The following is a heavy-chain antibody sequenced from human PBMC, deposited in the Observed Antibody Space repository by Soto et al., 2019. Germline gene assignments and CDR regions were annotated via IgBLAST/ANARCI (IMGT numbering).Heavy chain of an antibody. CDR3: ARRARLRRYGFNFYYYMDV. D-gene: IGHD2-8*01. J-gene: IGHJ6*03. V-gene: IGHV3-11*01. Sequence: GGSLRLSCAASGFTFSDYYMSWIRQAPGKGLEWVSHISSSGSTIYYADSVKGRFTISRDSAKNSLYLQLNSLRAEDAAVYYCARRARLRRYGFNFYYYMDVWGKGTTVTVSS. CDR1: GFTFSDYY. CDR2: ISSSGSTI.